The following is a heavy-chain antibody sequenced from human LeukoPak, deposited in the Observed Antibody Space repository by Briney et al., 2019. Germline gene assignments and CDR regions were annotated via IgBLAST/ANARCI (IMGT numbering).Heavy chain of an antibody. J-gene: IGHJ4*02. V-gene: IGHV1-2*02. D-gene: IGHD5-12*01. CDR2: INPDNGGT. CDR1: GYTFTGYY. Sequence: ASVKVSGKASGYTFTGYYMHWVRQAPGQGLEWMGWINPDNGGTNYEQKFQGRVTMTRDMSISTAYMELSRLRSDDTAVYYCARDPSNSGYDYLYYFDYWGQGTLVTVSS. CDR3: ARDPSNSGYDYLYYFDY.